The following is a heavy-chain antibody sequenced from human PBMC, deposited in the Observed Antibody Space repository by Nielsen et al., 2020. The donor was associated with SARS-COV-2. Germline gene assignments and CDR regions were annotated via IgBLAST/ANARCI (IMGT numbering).Heavy chain of an antibody. CDR1: GFTFSSYG. V-gene: IGHV3-33*06. CDR2: IWYDGSNK. CDR3: AKIHRAGPTPEDKWS. Sequence: GESLKISCAASGFTFSSYGMHWVRPAPGKGLEWVAVIWYDGSNKYYADSVKGRFTISRDNSKNTMYLQMNSLRAEDTAVYYCAKIHRAGPTPEDKWSWGQGTLVTVSS. D-gene: IGHD1-14*01. J-gene: IGHJ5*02.